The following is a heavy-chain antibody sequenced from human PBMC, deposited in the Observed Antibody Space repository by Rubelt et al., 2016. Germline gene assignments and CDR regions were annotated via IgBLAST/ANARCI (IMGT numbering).Heavy chain of an antibody. CDR2: ISDDGSNK. CDR1: GFTFRTYG. CDR3: ARDLSDSGRYHHFDY. Sequence: GGGVVQPGRSLRLSCAASGFTFRTYGMHWVRQAPGKGLEWVALISDDGSNKYYADSVKGRFTISRDNSKNTLYLQMNSLRAEDTAVYYCARDLSDSGRYHHFDYWGQGTLVTAAS. J-gene: IGHJ4*02. V-gene: IGHV3-30*19. D-gene: IGHD1-26*01.